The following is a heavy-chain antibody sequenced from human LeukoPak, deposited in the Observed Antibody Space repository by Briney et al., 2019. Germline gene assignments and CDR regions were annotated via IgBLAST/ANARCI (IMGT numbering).Heavy chain of an antibody. J-gene: IGHJ6*02. Sequence: GGSLRLSCAASGFTFSSYAMSWVRQAPGKGLEWVSAISGSGGSTYYADSVKGRFTISRDNSKNTLYLQMNSLRAEDTAVYYCAKLGRIVGATFYYYGMDVWGQGTTVTVSS. CDR1: GFTFSSYA. V-gene: IGHV3-23*01. CDR3: AKLGRIVGATFYYYGMDV. CDR2: ISGSGGST. D-gene: IGHD1-26*01.